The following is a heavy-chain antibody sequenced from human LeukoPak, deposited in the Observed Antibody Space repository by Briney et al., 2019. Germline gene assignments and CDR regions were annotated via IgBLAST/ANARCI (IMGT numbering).Heavy chain of an antibody. CDR2: INPYNGHT. CDR1: GYTFTSYG. CDR3: AREGSYRFDY. V-gene: IGHV1-18*01. Sequence: ASVKVSCKASGYTFTSYGATWVRQAPGQGLEWMGWINPYNGHTNHTQKLQGRVTMTTDTSTSTAYMELRSLRSDDTAVYYCAREGSYRFDYWGQGTLVTVSS. J-gene: IGHJ4*02. D-gene: IGHD1-26*01.